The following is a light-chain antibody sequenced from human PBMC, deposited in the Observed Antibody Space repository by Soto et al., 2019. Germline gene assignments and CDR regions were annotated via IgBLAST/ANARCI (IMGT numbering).Light chain of an antibody. J-gene: IGLJ1*01. CDR2: EVS. CDR3: SSYTSSSIDYV. V-gene: IGLV2-14*01. CDR1: SSDVGGYNY. Sequence: QSALTQPASVSGSPGQSITISCTGTSSDVGGYNYVAWYQQHPGKAPKLMIYEVSNRPSGVSNRFSGSKSGNTASLTSSGLQAEDEAGYYCSSYTSSSIDYVFGTGTKLTVL.